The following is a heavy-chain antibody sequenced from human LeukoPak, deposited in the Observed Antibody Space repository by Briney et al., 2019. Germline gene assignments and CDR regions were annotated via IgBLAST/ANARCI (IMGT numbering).Heavy chain of an antibody. D-gene: IGHD6-13*01. Sequence: PGGSLRLSCAASGFTFDDYGMSWVRHAPGKGLEWVSGINWNGGSTGYADSVKGRFTISRDNAKNSLYLQMNSLRAEDTALYYCARGYAAAGTDYYYYMDVWGKGTTVTISS. J-gene: IGHJ6*03. CDR3: ARGYAAAGTDYYYYMDV. V-gene: IGHV3-20*04. CDR1: GFTFDDYG. CDR2: INWNGGST.